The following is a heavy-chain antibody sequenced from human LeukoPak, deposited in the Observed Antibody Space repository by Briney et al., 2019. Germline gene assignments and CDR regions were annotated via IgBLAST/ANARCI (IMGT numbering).Heavy chain of an antibody. CDR1: GYSISSGYY. V-gene: IGHV4-38-2*01. J-gene: IGHJ3*02. Sequence: SETLSLTCAVSGYSISSGYYWGWVRQPPGTGLEWIGSIYHSGSTYYNPSLKSRVTISVDMSKNQFSLKLSSVTAADTAVYYCARRSCSSTSCYPLDAFDIWGQGTMVTVSS. CDR2: IYHSGST. CDR3: ARRSCSSTSCYPLDAFDI. D-gene: IGHD2-2*01.